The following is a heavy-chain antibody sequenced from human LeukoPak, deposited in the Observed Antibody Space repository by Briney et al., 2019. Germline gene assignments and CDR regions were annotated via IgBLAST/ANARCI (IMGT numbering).Heavy chain of an antibody. D-gene: IGHD3-10*01. CDR1: GGSISSGSYY. CDR3: ARDAAYYYGSGSYRNGIDY. J-gene: IGHJ4*02. CDR2: IYTSGST. Sequence: SETLSLTCTVSGGSISSGSYYWSWIRQPAGTGLEWIGRIYTSGSTNYNPSLKSRVTMSVDTSKNQFSLKMSSVTAADTAVYYCARDAAYYYGSGSYRNGIDYWGQGSLVTVSS. V-gene: IGHV4-61*02.